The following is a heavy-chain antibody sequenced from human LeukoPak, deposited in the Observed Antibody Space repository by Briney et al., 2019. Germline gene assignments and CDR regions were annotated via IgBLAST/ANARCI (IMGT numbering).Heavy chain of an antibody. V-gene: IGHV1-69*04. J-gene: IGHJ4*02. CDR3: AREDSSARFDYFDY. Sequence: GASVKVSCKASGGTFSSYAISWVRQAPGQGLEWMGRIIPILGIANYAQKFQGRVTITADKSTSTAYMELSSLRSEDTAVYYCAREDSSARFDYFDYWGQGTLVTVSS. D-gene: IGHD6-13*01. CDR1: GGTFSSYA. CDR2: IIPILGIA.